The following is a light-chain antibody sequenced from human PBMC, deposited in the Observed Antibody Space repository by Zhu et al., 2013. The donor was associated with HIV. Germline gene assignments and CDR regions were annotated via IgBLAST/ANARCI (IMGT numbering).Light chain of an antibody. V-gene: IGKV1-39*01. CDR3: QQSYISPPIT. Sequence: DIQMTQSPSSLSASVGDRVTITCRASQSISSSLNWYQQKPGKAPKLLIYAASNLQSGIPSRFSGSGSGTDFTLTITSLQPEDFATYYCQQSYISPPITFGQGTRLEI. CDR1: QSISSS. CDR2: AAS. J-gene: IGKJ5*01.